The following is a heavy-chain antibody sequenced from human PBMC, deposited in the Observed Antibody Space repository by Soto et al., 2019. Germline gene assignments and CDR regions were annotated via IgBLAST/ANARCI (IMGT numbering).Heavy chain of an antibody. Sequence: GGSLRLSCAASGFTFSSYSMNWVRQAPGKGLEWVSSISSSSSYIYYADSVKGRFTISRDNAKNSLYLQMNSLRAEDTAVYYCATSVRGVIIDYYYYGMDVWGQGTTVTVSS. CDR3: ATSVRGVIIDYYYYGMDV. V-gene: IGHV3-21*01. CDR2: ISSSSSYI. J-gene: IGHJ6*02. CDR1: GFTFSSYS. D-gene: IGHD3-10*01.